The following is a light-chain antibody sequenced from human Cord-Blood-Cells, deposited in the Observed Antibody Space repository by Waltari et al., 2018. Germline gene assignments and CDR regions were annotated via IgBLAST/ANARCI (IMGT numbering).Light chain of an antibody. Sequence: DLQMSSPSYSLSASVGDRVHSTCRASQSISNYLNWYQQKPWKAPKILIYAASSLQSGVPSRFSGSGSGTDFTLTISSLQPEDFATYYCQQSYSTPYSFGQGTKLEIK. CDR2: AAS. J-gene: IGKJ2*03. CDR3: QQSYSTPYS. CDR1: QSISNY. V-gene: IGKV1-39*01.